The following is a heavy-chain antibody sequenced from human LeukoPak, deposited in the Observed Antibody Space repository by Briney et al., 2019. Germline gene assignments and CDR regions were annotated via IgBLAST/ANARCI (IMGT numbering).Heavy chain of an antibody. CDR2: ITWDGGNI. CDR1: GFTFGDYT. V-gene: IGHV3-9*03. Sequence: PGGSLRLSCVTSGFTFGDYTMHWVRQVPGKGLEWLSGITWDGGNIAYADSVKGRFTISRDNAKSSLYLQMNSLRNEDMAFYFCAKGYTFHGVAHDSGYFDYWGQRTLVTVCS. J-gene: IGHJ4*02. D-gene: IGHD3-3*01. CDR3: AKGYTFHGVAHDSGYFDY.